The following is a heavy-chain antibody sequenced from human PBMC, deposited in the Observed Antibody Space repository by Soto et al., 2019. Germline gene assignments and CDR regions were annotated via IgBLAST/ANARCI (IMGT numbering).Heavy chain of an antibody. CDR1: GDTFSFYT. D-gene: IGHD6-19*01. CDR3: ARVIDNIAVAGLRGMDV. CDR2: VNPILSMS. V-gene: IGHV1-69*02. J-gene: IGHJ6*02. Sequence: GASVKVSCKASGDTFSFYTINWVRQAPGLGLEWMGRVNPILSMSKYSQKFQGRVTITRDTSASTAYMELSSLRSEDTAVYYCARVIDNIAVAGLRGMDVWGQGTTVTVSS.